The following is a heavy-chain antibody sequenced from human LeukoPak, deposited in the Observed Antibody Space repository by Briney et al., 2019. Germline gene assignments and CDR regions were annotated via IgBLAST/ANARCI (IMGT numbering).Heavy chain of an antibody. V-gene: IGHV5-51*01. D-gene: IGHD7-27*01. CDR3: ARSPPRLGYDYFDY. Sequence: GESLKISCKGSGYSFTSYWIGWVRQMPGKGLEWMGIIYPGDSDTRYSPFFQGQVTISADKSISTAYLQWSSLKASDTAMHYCARSPPRLGYDYFDYWGQGTLVTVSS. CDR1: GYSFTSYW. CDR2: IYPGDSDT. J-gene: IGHJ4*02.